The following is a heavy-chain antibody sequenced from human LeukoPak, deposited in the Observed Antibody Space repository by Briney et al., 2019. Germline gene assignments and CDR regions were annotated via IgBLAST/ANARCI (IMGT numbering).Heavy chain of an antibody. CDR1: GYTFTSYD. J-gene: IGHJ6*03. Sequence: ASVKVSCKASGYTFTSYDINWVRQATGQGLEWMGWMNPNSGNTGYAQKFQGRVTMTRNTSISTAYMELSSLRSEDTAVYYCARGFVSYYGSGSYPYYMDVWGKGTTVTVSS. CDR3: ARGFVSYYGSGSYPYYMDV. CDR2: MNPNSGNT. D-gene: IGHD3-10*01. V-gene: IGHV1-8*01.